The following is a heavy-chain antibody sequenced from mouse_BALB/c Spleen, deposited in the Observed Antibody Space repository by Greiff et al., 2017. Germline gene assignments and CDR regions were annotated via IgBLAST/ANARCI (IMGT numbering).Heavy chain of an antibody. D-gene: IGHD2-1*01. V-gene: IGHV5-6-3*01. CDR3: ARGGGNPFDY. Sequence: EVQRVESGGGLVQPGGSLKLSCAASGFTFSSYGMSWVRQTPDKRLELVATINSNGGSTYYPDSVKGRFTISRDNAKNTLYLQMSSLKSEDTAMYYCARGGGNPFDYWGQGTTLTVSS. CDR1: GFTFSSYG. J-gene: IGHJ2*01. CDR2: INSNGGST.